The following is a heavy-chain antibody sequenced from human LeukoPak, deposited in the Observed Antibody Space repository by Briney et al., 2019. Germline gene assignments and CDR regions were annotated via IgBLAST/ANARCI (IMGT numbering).Heavy chain of an antibody. CDR3: TKRTDGYIQDY. J-gene: IGHJ4*02. Sequence: GASVKVSCKASGYTFTGYYMHWVRQAPGKGLEWVSGISASGGSTYYADSVKGRFTISRDSSKNTLYLQMNSLRAEDTAVYYCTKRTDGYIQDYWGQGTLVTVSS. CDR2: ISASGGST. D-gene: IGHD5-24*01. V-gene: IGHV3-23*01. CDR1: GYTFTGYY.